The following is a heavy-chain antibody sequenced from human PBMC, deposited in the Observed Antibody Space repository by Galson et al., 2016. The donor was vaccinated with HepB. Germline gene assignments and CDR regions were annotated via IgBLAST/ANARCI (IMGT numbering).Heavy chain of an antibody. V-gene: IGHV3-9*01. CDR1: GFTFDDYV. D-gene: IGHD6-19*01. Sequence: SLRLSCAASGFTFDDYVMHWVRQIPGKGLEWVSSINLKGAAFDYAGSVKGRFTISRDNARNVLYLQMDSLRDDDTASYFCARKRSGDASGWAWGLDVWGQGTTVIVSS. CDR3: ARKRSGDASGWAWGLDV. J-gene: IGHJ6*02. CDR2: INLKGAAF.